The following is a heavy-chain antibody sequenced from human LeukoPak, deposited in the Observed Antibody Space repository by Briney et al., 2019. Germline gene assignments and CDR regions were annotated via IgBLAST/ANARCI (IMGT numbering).Heavy chain of an antibody. Sequence: GGSLRLSCAASGFTVSSNYMSWVRQAPGKGLEWVSVIYSGGSTYYADSVKGRFTISRDNSKNTLYLQMNSLRAEDTAVYYCARGPETYYYDSSGYHDAFDIWGQGTMVTVSS. CDR3: ARGPETYYYDSSGYHDAFDI. D-gene: IGHD3-22*01. CDR1: GFTVSSNY. CDR2: IYSGGST. V-gene: IGHV3-53*01. J-gene: IGHJ3*02.